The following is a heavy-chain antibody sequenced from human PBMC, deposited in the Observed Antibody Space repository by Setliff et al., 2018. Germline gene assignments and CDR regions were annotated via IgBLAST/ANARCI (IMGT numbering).Heavy chain of an antibody. CDR2: MNPKSGNT. D-gene: IGHD3-3*01. V-gene: IGHV1-8*02. CDR1: GYTFTNYD. J-gene: IGHJ4*03. CDR3: ARSWRAGALNHFDY. Sequence: ASVKVSCKASGYTFTNYDINWVRQATGQGLEWMGWMNPKSGNTGYAQKFQGRVTMTRNTSISTAYMELSSLRSEDTAVYYCARSWRAGALNHFDYWGKGTTVTVSS.